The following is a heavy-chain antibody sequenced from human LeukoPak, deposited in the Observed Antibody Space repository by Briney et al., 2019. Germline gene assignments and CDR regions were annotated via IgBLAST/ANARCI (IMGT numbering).Heavy chain of an antibody. CDR1: GFTFSSYA. V-gene: IGHV3-30-3*01. CDR3: ARAHVSMIVVVIISGDYYGMDV. J-gene: IGHJ6*02. Sequence: GGSLRLSCAASGFTFSSYAMHWVRQAPGKGLEWVAVISYDGSNKYYADSVKGRFTISRDNSKNTLYLQMNSLRAEDTAVYYCARAHVSMIVVVIISGDYYGMDVWGQGTTVTVSS. CDR2: ISYDGSNK. D-gene: IGHD3-22*01.